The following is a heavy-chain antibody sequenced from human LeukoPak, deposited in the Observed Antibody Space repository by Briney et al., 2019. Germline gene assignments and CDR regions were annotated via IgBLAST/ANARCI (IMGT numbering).Heavy chain of an antibody. D-gene: IGHD3-22*01. V-gene: IGHV1-46*01. J-gene: IGHJ4*02. Sequence: ASVKVSCKASGYTFTSYYMHWVRQAPGQGLEWMGIINPSGGSTSYAQKFQGRVTMTRDTSTSTVYMELSSLRSEDTAVYYCARGPVDYYYYDSSGYPYYFDYWGQGTLVTVSS. CDR2: INPSGGST. CDR1: GYTFTSYY. CDR3: ARGPVDYYYYDSSGYPYYFDY.